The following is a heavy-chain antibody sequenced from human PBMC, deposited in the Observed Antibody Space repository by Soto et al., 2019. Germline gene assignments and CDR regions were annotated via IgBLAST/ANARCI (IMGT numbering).Heavy chain of an antibody. V-gene: IGHV3-23*01. CDR2: ISGSGGST. CDR3: ARDIVLMVYGDYYMDV. D-gene: IGHD2-8*01. CDR1: GFTFSSYA. Sequence: HPGGSLRLSCAASGFTFSSYAMSWVRQAPGKGLEWVSAISGSGGSTYYADSVKGRFTISRDNSKNTLYLQMNSLRAEDTAVYYCARDIVLMVYGDYYMDVWGKGTTVTVSS. J-gene: IGHJ6*03.